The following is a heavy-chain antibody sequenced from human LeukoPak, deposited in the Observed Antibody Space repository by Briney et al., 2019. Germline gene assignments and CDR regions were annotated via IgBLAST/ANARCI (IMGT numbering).Heavy chain of an antibody. CDR3: TKLKGWYGEGYCDH. CDR1: GLTVSTNY. CDR2: IYTGGTT. D-gene: IGHD3-10*01. Sequence: GGSLRLSCAASGLTVSTNYMSWVRQPAGKGLEWLSVIYTGGTTFYADSVKGRFTISRDNSKNTLYLQMNSLRADDTAVYYCTKLKGWYGEGYCDHWGQGTLVTVSS. J-gene: IGHJ4*02. V-gene: IGHV3-53*01.